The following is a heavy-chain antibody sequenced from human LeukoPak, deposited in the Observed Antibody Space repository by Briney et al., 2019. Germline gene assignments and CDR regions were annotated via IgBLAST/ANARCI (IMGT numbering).Heavy chain of an antibody. CDR3: AKLLSTVTTGFDY. V-gene: IGHV3-30*18. D-gene: IGHD4-11*01. CDR1: GFTFSSYG. J-gene: IGHJ4*02. Sequence: GGSLRLSCAASGFTFSSYGMHWVRQAPGKGLEWVAVISYDGSNKYYADSVKGRFTISRDNSKNTLYLQMNSLRAEDTAVYCCAKLLSTVTTGFDYWGQGTLVTVSS. CDR2: ISYDGSNK.